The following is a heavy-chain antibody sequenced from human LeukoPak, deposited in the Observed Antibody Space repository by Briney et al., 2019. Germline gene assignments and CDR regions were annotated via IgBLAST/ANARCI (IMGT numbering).Heavy chain of an antibody. D-gene: IGHD2-2*01. CDR1: GYTFTSYG. CDR3: AREPREGGVVPAARASVDAFDI. CDR2: ISAYNGNT. Sequence: ASVKVPCKTSGYTFTSYGISWVQQAPGQGLEWMGWISAYNGNTNYAQKLQGRVTMTTDTSTSTAYMELRSLRSDDTAVYYCAREPREGGVVPAARASVDAFDIWGQGTMVTVSS. J-gene: IGHJ3*02. V-gene: IGHV1-18*01.